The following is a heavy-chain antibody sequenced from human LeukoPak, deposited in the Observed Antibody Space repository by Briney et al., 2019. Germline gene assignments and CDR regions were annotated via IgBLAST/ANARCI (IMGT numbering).Heavy chain of an antibody. D-gene: IGHD1-26*01. J-gene: IGHJ6*03. CDR2: IYYSGST. CDR3: ARRGLPDYYYYYYMDV. CDR1: GGSISSSSYY. V-gene: IGHV4-39*01. Sequence: SETLSLTCTVSGGSISSSSYYWGWIRQPPGKGLEWIGSIYYSGSTYYNPSLKSRVTISVDTSKNQFSLKLSSVTAADTAVYYCARRGLPDYYYYYYMDVRGKGTTVTISS.